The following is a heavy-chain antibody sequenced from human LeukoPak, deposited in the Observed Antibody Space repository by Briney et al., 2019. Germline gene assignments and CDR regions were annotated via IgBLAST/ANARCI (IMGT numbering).Heavy chain of an antibody. D-gene: IGHD2-8*01. V-gene: IGHV3-30-3*01. CDR2: ISSDGNIR. J-gene: IGHJ4*02. CDR1: GFDFSSIV. CDR3: ARAQGMYALDYFDF. Sequence: GGSLRLSCAASGFDFSSIVMHWVRQAPGKGLEWVATISSDGNIRHYADSVQGRFTISRDNSQNTVYVQMNRLRDEDTAVYYCARAQGMYALDYFDFWGQGTLVTVSS.